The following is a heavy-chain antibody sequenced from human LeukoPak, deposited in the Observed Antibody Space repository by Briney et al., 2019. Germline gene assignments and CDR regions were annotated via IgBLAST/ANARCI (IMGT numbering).Heavy chain of an antibody. Sequence: GGSLRLSCAASGFTFSSYAMHWVRQAPGKGLEYVSAISSNGGSTYYANSVKGRFTISRDNSKNTLFLQMNSLRADDTAVYYCVRDSIRQQLYYFDHWGQGTLVTVSS. D-gene: IGHD4-11*01. J-gene: IGHJ4*02. CDR1: GFTFSSYA. V-gene: IGHV3-64*01. CDR2: ISSNGGST. CDR3: VRDSIRQQLYYFDH.